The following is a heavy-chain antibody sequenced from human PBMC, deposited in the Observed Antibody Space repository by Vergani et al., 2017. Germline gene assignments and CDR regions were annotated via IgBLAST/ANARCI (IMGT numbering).Heavy chain of an antibody. CDR3: ARTWAKRFGELSAFDI. CDR2: LSAYNGNT. D-gene: IGHD3-10*01. Sequence: QVQLVQSGAEVKKPGASLKVSCKASGYTFTSYGISWVSQAPGQGLEWMGWLSAYNGNTNYAQKLQGRVTMTTDTSTSTAYMELRSLRSDDTAVYYCARTWAKRFGELSAFDIWGQGTMVTVSS. V-gene: IGHV1-18*01. J-gene: IGHJ3*02. CDR1: GYTFTSYG.